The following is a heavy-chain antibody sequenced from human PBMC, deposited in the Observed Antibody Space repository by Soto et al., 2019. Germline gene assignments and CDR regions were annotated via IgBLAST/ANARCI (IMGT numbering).Heavy chain of an antibody. CDR3: ASGRPSTDCSSGVCYPVAGYFYMDV. CDR2: THYSGGA. D-gene: IGHD2-8*01. V-gene: IGHV4-59*08. Sequence: QVQLHESGPGLVKPSETLFLTCTVSGGSFNDYYWSWIRQPPGHGLDSVGYTHYSGGAIYSPSLKSRVIMSADTSKKQTSLTLNSVTAADTAVYYCASGRPSTDCSSGVCYPVAGYFYMDVWGKGTGVTVSS. CDR1: GGSFNDYY. J-gene: IGHJ6*03.